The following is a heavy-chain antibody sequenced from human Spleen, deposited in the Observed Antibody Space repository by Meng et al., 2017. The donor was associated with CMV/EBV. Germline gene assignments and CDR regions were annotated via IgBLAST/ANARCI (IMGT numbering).Heavy chain of an antibody. D-gene: IGHD2-21*01. Sequence: SVKVSCKASGGTFSSYAISWVRQAPGQGLEWMGGIIPILGIANYAQKFQGRVTINADISTSTAYMELNSLRSEDTATYYCARSRPPRMGYCGGDCYSGFDYWGQGTLVTVSS. CDR1: GGTFSSYA. V-gene: IGHV1-69*10. CDR3: ARSRPPRMGYCGGDCYSGFDY. J-gene: IGHJ4*02. CDR2: IIPILGIA.